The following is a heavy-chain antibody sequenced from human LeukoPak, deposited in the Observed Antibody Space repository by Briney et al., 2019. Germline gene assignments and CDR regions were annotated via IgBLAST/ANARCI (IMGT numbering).Heavy chain of an antibody. CDR2: ISSSSSLI. Sequence: PGGSLRLSCAASGFTFSYYSMNWLRPAPGRGLEWGSCISSSSSLIFYSDSVRGRFTISRDNAKNLLYLHMNSLRVEDTAVYYCAKVDRGDYSSSPVPYYNYYMNVWGKGTTVTVSS. D-gene: IGHD6-13*01. J-gene: IGHJ6*03. CDR3: AKVDRGDYSSSPVPYYNYYMNV. V-gene: IGHV3-21*01. CDR1: GFTFSYYS.